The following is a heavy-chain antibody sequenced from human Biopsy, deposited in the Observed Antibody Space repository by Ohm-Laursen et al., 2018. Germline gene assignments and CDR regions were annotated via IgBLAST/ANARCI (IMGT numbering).Heavy chain of an antibody. V-gene: IGHV4-59*07. CDR1: GDSISSDY. CDR3: ARGMRSSGWPYFDS. D-gene: IGHD6-19*01. Sequence: SDTLSLTCTVSGDSISSDYWTWIRRPAGKGLEWIGYISNRGSTNYNPSLRGRVTISVDTSKNQFSLKLSSLTAADTAIYYCARGMRSSGWPYFDSWGQGTLVTVSS. CDR2: ISNRGST. J-gene: IGHJ4*02.